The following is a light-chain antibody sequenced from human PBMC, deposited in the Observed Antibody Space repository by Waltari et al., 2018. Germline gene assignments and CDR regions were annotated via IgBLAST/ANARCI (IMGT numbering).Light chain of an antibody. V-gene: IGKV1-39*01. Sequence: DIQMTQSPYSLSASVGDRVTITCRASQSISSYLNWYQQKPGKAPKFLIYGASSLQSGVPSRFSGSGSGTDFTLTISSLQPEDFATYYCQQSYTMPYTFGQGTKLEIK. J-gene: IGKJ2*01. CDR1: QSISSY. CDR2: GAS. CDR3: QQSYTMPYT.